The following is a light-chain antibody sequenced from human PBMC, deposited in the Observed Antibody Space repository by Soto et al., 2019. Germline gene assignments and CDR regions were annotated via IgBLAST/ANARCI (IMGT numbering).Light chain of an antibody. V-gene: IGKV1D-12*01. CDR2: TAS. CDR1: QDIAGF. CDR3: QQYYSFPIT. Sequence: DIQLTQPPSSVSASVGDRVTITCRASQDIAGFLAWYQHKPARAPELLIRTASSLQSGVPSRFSGSGSGTDFTLTINSLQPEDSATYYCQQYYSFPITFGQGTRLEIK. J-gene: IGKJ5*01.